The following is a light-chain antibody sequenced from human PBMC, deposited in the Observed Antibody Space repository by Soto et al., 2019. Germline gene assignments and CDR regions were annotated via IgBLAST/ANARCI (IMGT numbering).Light chain of an antibody. V-gene: IGLV1-47*01. CDR1: SSNIGSNY. CDR2: RDD. J-gene: IGLJ2*01. Sequence: QSVLTQPPSASATPGQRITISWFGSSSNIGSNYGYWYQQLPGTAPKLLISRDDERPSGVPDRFSGSKSGTSASLAISGVRSEDEADYFCAAWDDSLRAPVFGGGTKLTVL. CDR3: AAWDDSLRAPV.